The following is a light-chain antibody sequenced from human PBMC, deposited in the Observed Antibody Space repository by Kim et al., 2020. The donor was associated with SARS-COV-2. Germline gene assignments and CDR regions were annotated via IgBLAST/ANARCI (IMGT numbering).Light chain of an antibody. CDR2: DVS. CDR3: SSYTSSSTLGV. J-gene: IGLJ2*01. V-gene: IGLV2-14*04. Sequence: QSITSACTGTSSDVGGYNYVSWYQQHTGKAPKLMIYDVSKRPSGVSNRFSGSKSGNTASLTISGLQAEDEADYYCSSYTSSSTLGVFGGGTQMTVL. CDR1: SSDVGGYNY.